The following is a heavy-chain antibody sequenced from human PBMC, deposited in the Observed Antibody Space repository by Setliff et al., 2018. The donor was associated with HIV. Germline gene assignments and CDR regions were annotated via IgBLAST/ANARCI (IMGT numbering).Heavy chain of an antibody. CDR2: IYTSGST. V-gene: IGHV4-61*02. Sequence: PSETLSLTCTVSGGSISSGSYYWSWIRQPAGKGLEWIGRIYTSGSTNYNPSLKSRVTISVDTSKNQFSLKLSSVTAADTAVYYCASSGWLPYFDFWGQGTLVTVSS. CDR1: GGSISSGSYY. J-gene: IGHJ4*02. CDR3: ASSGWLPYFDF. D-gene: IGHD6-19*01.